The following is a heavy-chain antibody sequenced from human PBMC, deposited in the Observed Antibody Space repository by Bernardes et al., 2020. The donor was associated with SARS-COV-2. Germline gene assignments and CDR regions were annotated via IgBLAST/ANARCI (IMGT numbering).Heavy chain of an antibody. D-gene: IGHD6-13*01. CDR1: GFTFSNYD. Sequence: GGSLRLSCAASGFTFSNYDMNWVRQAPGKGLEWVAHVWFDGSDIDYADSVKGRFTISRDNSKNTLFLQMNNLRAEDTAVYYCARDLIDSWAYFDYWGQGTLVTVSS. V-gene: IGHV3-33*08. CDR2: VWFDGSDI. J-gene: IGHJ4*02. CDR3: ARDLIDSWAYFDY.